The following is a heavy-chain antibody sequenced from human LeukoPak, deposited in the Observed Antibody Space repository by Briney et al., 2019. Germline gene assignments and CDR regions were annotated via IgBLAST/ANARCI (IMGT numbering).Heavy chain of an antibody. V-gene: IGHV1-8*02. Sequence: ASVKVSCKASGYTFTSYAMHWVRQAPGQRLEWMGWMNPNSGNTGYAQKFQGRVTMTRNTSISTAYMELSSLRSEDTAVYYCATRTRSKMRSGWDYWGQGTLVTVSS. J-gene: IGHJ4*02. CDR2: MNPNSGNT. D-gene: IGHD6-19*01. CDR3: ATRTRSKMRSGWDY. CDR1: GYTFTSYA.